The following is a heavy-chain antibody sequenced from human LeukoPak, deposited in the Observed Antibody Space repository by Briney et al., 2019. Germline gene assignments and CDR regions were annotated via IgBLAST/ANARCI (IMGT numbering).Heavy chain of an antibody. CDR2: ISYDGSNK. J-gene: IGHJ4*02. Sequence: GRSLRLSCAASGFTFSNYAMRWVRQAPGKGLEWVAVISYDGSNKYYADSVKGRFTISRDNSKNTLYLQMNSLRAEDTAVFYCARDRSSYEYYFDHWGQGTLVTVSS. D-gene: IGHD5-12*01. CDR3: ARDRSSYEYYFDH. V-gene: IGHV3-30-3*01. CDR1: GFTFSNYA.